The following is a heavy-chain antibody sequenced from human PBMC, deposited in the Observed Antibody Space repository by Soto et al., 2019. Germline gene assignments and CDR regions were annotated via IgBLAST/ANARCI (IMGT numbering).Heavy chain of an antibody. CDR3: AKYRIMGTTTFWGMAL. J-gene: IGHJ6*02. V-gene: IGHV3-23*01. CDR2: IIGSGGRT. Sequence: EVQLLESGGGLVQPGGSLRLSCAASGFTFSSYAMSWVRQAPGKGLEWVSAIIGSGGRTYYADSVKGRFTISRDNSKHTLYLQMNSLRVEYTAVYYCAKYRIMGTTTFWGMALWGQGTTVTFSS. D-gene: IGHD1-1*01. CDR1: GFTFSSYA.